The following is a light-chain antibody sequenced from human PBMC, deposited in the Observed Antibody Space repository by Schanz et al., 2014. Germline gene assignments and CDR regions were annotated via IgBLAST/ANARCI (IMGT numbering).Light chain of an antibody. CDR2: DTS. V-gene: IGLV7-46*01. Sequence: QAVVTQEPSLTVSPGGTVTLTCASTTGPVTSGHYPYWFQQKPGQAPTTLIYDTSKRQSSWTPARFSGSLLGGKATLTLSDAQPEDEADYHCMLSYSGAWVFGGGTKLTVL. CDR1: TGPVTSGHY. CDR3: MLSYSGAWV. J-gene: IGLJ3*02.